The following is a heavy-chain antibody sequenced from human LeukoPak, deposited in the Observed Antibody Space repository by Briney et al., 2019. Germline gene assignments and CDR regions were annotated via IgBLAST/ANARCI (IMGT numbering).Heavy chain of an antibody. V-gene: IGHV1-69*05. CDR1: GGTFSSYA. CDR3: AGQYCGGDCYLLSWFDP. CDR2: IIPIFGTA. J-gene: IGHJ5*02. D-gene: IGHD2-21*02. Sequence: WASVKVSCKASGGTFSSYAISWVRQAPGQGLEWMGGIIPIFGTANYAQKFQGRVTITTDESTSTAYMELSSLRSEDTAVYYCAGQYCGGDCYLLSWFDPWGQGTLVTVSS.